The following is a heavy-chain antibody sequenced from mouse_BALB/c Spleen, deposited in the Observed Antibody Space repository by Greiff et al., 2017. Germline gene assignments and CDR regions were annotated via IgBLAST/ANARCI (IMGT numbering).Heavy chain of an antibody. V-gene: IGHV2-9*02. D-gene: IGHD2-2*01. CDR2: IWAGGST. J-gene: IGHJ4*01. CDR3: AKEYGHGGMGSMDY. CDR1: GFSLTSYG. Sequence: VMLVESGPGLVAPSQSLSISCTVSGFSLTSYGVHWVRQPPGKGLEWLGVIWAGGSTNYNSALMSGLSISKDNSKSQVFLQMNSLQTDDTAMYYCAKEYGHGGMGSMDYWGQGTSVTVSS.